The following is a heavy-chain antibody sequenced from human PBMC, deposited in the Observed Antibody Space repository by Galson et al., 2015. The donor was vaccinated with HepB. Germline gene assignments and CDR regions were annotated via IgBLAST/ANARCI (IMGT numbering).Heavy chain of an antibody. CDR1: GSTFTSYG. CDR3: ARGSVAGTDTLWFDP. J-gene: IGHJ5*02. CDR2: ISAYNGNT. D-gene: IGHD6-19*01. Sequence: SVKVSCKASGSTFTSYGISWVRQAPGQGLEWMGWISAYNGNTNYAQKLQGRVTMTTDTSTSTAYMELRSLRSDDTAVYYCARGSVAGTDTLWFDPWGQGTLVTVSS. V-gene: IGHV1-18*01.